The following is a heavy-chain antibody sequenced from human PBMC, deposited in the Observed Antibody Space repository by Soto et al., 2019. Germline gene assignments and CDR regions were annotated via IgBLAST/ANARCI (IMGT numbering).Heavy chain of an antibody. CDR2: INPNGGHT. V-gene: IGHV1-46*03. Sequence: ASVKVSCKASGNTFSNYYIHWVRQAPGQGLEWMGTINPNGGHTTYAQKFLGRVTMTRDTSTSTLYMELTSLRSEDTAVYYCARGGHVVVVTAAFDYWGQGTLVTVSS. CDR3: ARGGHVVVVTAAFDY. CDR1: GNTFSNYY. D-gene: IGHD2-21*02. J-gene: IGHJ4*02.